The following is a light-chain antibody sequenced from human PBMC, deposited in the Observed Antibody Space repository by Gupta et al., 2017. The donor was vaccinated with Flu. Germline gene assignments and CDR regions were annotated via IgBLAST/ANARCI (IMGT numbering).Light chain of an antibody. CDR2: QDS. J-gene: IGLJ1*01. CDR3: QAWDSSTGV. V-gene: IGLV3-1*01. Sequence: SYELTPPPSASVSPGPPASLTCSGDTLGDKDACWYQQKPGPSPVLVFYQDSKRPSGIPERFSAANAGNTAMLTTRGPQAMDAADYYCQAWDSSTGVFGTGTKVTVL. CDR1: TLGDKD.